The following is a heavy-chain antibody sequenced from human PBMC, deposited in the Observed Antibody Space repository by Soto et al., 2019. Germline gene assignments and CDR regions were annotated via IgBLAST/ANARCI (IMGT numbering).Heavy chain of an antibody. J-gene: IGHJ4*02. Sequence: SETLSLTCTVPGGSINSGSYYWSWIRQHPGKGLEWIGNINYSGSTYYNPSLKSRVLMSVDASQNQFFLKLTSVTAADTAIYYCARDRLMGQYFGSWGQGTLVTVSS. CDR3: ARDRLMGQYFGS. CDR2: INYSGST. V-gene: IGHV4-31*03. CDR1: GGSINSGSYY. D-gene: IGHD3-10*01.